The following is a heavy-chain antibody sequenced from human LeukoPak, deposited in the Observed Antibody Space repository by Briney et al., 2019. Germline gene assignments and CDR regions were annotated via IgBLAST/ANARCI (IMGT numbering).Heavy chain of an antibody. CDR1: GYTFTGYY. J-gene: IGHJ4*02. CDR2: INPNSGGT. Sequence: GASVKVSCKASGYTFTGYYMHWVRQAPGQGLEWMGWINPNSGGTNYAQKFQGRVTTTRDTSISTAYMELSRLRSDDTAVYYCARETGEQWLPQYWGQGTLVTVSS. V-gene: IGHV1-2*02. D-gene: IGHD6-19*01. CDR3: ARETGEQWLPQY.